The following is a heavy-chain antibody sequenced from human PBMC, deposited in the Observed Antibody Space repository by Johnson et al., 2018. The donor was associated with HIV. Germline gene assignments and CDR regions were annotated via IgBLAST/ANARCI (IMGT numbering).Heavy chain of an antibody. CDR1: GFIFSSYG. Sequence: QVQLVESGGGVVQTGRSLRLSCAASGFIFSSYGMHWVRQAPGKGLEWVAVIWYDGSNKYYADSVKGRFTISRDNSKNTLYLQMNSLRADDTAVYYCAKDQSPLMTWWDAFDIWGQGTMVTVSS. V-gene: IGHV3-33*06. CDR2: IWYDGSNK. CDR3: AKDQSPLMTWWDAFDI. D-gene: IGHD2-8*02. J-gene: IGHJ3*02.